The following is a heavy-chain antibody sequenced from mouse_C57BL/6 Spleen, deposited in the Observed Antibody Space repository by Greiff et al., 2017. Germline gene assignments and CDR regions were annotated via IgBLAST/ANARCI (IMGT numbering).Heavy chain of an antibody. CDR1: GYTFTSYW. CDR2: IYPGSGRT. V-gene: IGHV1-55*01. J-gene: IGHJ1*03. D-gene: IGHD2-4*01. CDR3: ASDDYDNWYFGV. Sequence: QVQLQQPGAELVKPGASVKMSCKASGYTFTSYWITWVKQRPGQGLEWIGDIYPGSGRTNYNEKFKSKATLTVDTSSSTAYLQLSSLTSEDSAVDYCASDDYDNWYFGVGGTGTTVTVSS.